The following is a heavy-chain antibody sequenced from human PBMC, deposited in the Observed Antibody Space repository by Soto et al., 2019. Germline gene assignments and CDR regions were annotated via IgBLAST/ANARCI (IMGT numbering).Heavy chain of an antibody. Sequence: QITLKESGPTVVKLTQTLTLTCTFSVFSLSNTGVTVGWNRQPPGKALEWLALLYWHDDNRYNPSMKNRLTNAKETSKNLVVLTLTNVCPVDTATYYFAHIRFEILSGPFDSWGQGNLVTVSS. J-gene: IGHJ5*01. CDR1: VFSLSNTGVT. CDR2: LYWHDDN. D-gene: IGHD3-9*01. CDR3: AHIRFEILSGPFDS. V-gene: IGHV2-5*01.